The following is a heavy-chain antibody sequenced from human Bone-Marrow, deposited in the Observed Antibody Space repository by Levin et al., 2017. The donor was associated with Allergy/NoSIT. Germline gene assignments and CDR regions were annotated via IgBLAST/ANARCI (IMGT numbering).Heavy chain of an antibody. CDR3: ARSRGGGAPRDGDDACFDY. J-gene: IGHJ4*02. CDR1: GFTFSSYA. D-gene: IGHD4-17*01. V-gene: IGHV3-30-3*01. Sequence: PGGSLRLSCAASGFTFSSYAMHWVRQAPGKGLEWVAVISYDGSNKYYADSVKGRFTISRDNSKNTLYLQMNSLRAEDTAVYYCARSRGGGAPRDGDDACFDYWGQGTLVTVSS. CDR2: ISYDGSNK.